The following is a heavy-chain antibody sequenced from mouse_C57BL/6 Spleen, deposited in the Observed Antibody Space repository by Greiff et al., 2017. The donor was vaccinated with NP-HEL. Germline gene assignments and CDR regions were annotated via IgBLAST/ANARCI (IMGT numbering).Heavy chain of an antibody. V-gene: IGHV1-50*01. CDR2: IDPSDSYT. CDR3: ARSGIGNWLYAMDY. CDR1: GYTFTSYW. J-gene: IGHJ4*01. D-gene: IGHD4-1*01. Sequence: QVQLQQPGAELVKPGASVKLSCKASGYTFTSYWMQWVKQRPGQGLEWIGEIDPSDSYTNYNQKFQGKAPLTVDTSSSTAYMQLSSLTSEDSAVYYCARSGIGNWLYAMDYWGQGTSVTVSS.